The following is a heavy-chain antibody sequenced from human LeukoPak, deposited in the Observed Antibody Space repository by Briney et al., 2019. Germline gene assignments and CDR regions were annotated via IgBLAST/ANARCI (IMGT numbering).Heavy chain of an antibody. CDR3: TIGGASGSLAH. J-gene: IGHJ4*02. D-gene: IGHD6-13*01. CDR1: RASISDSY. CDR2: TYTSGDT. V-gene: IGHV4-4*07. Sequence: TPSETLSLTCTVSRASISDSYWSWSRQPAGKALEWIGRTYTSGDTNYNPSLKSRASVSVDTSKNQFYLSLRYVTAADTAVYYCTIGGASGSLAHWGPGTLVTVSS.